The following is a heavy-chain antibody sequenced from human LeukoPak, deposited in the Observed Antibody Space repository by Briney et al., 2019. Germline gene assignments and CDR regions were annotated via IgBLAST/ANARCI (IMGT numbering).Heavy chain of an antibody. CDR2: IGGSGGNT. V-gene: IGHV3-23*01. CDR3: ARGTNYDFWSGYYLYYYYGMDV. Sequence: GGSLRLSCAASGLTFSSYAKSWVRQAPGKGLEWVSSIGGSGGNTYYADSVKGRFTISRDNSKNTLYLQMNSLRAEDTAVYYCARGTNYDFWSGYYLYYYYGMDVWGQGTTVTVSS. J-gene: IGHJ6*02. CDR1: GLTFSSYA. D-gene: IGHD3-3*01.